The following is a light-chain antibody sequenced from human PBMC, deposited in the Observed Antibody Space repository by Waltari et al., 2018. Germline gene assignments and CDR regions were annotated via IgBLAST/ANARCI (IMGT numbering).Light chain of an antibody. V-gene: IGLV10-54*04. CDR1: SNNIGNQG. J-gene: IGLJ3*02. Sequence: QAGLTQPPSVSKGLRQTATLTCTGNSNNIGNQGAAWLQQHEGHPPKLLSYRNNNRPSGISEGFSASRSGDTASLTITGLQPGDEADYYCSAWDSSLSGWVFGGGTRLTVL. CDR3: SAWDSSLSGWV. CDR2: RNN.